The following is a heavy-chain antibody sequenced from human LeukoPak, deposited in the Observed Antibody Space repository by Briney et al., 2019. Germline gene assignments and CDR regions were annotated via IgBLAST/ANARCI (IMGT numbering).Heavy chain of an antibody. D-gene: IGHD6-19*01. CDR2: IYYSGST. Sequence: PSETLSLTCTVSGGSISSYYWSWIRQPPGKGLEWIGYIYYSGSTNYNPFLKSRVTISVDTSKNQFSLKLSSVTAADTAVYYCARLEQWLVHRYWGQGTLVTVSS. CDR1: GGSISSYY. CDR3: ARLEQWLVHRY. J-gene: IGHJ4*02. V-gene: IGHV4-59*08.